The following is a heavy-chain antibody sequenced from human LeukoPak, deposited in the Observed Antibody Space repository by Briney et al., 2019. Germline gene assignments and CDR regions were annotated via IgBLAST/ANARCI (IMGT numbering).Heavy chain of an antibody. CDR1: GYSISSGYY. CDR2: IYHSGST. J-gene: IGHJ4*02. Sequence: SETLSLTCAVSGYSISSGYYWGWIRQPPGKGLEWIGSIYHSGSTYYNPSLKSRVTISVDTSKNHFSLKLSSVTAADTAVYYCGAFWSGYFSFDYWGQGTLVTVSS. V-gene: IGHV4-38-2*01. D-gene: IGHD3-3*01. CDR3: GAFWSGYFSFDY.